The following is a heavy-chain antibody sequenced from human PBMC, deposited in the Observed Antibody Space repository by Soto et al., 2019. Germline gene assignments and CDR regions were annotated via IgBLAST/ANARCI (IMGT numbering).Heavy chain of an antibody. CDR1: GFTFSSYS. Sequence: GGSLRLSCAASGFTFSSYSMSWVRQAPGKGLEWVSAISGSGGTTDYTDSVKGRFTISRDNSKNTLFLQMNSLRAEDTAVYYCAKDREDYFDYWGQGTLVTVSS. CDR2: ISGSGGTT. CDR3: AKDREDYFDY. J-gene: IGHJ4*02. V-gene: IGHV3-23*01.